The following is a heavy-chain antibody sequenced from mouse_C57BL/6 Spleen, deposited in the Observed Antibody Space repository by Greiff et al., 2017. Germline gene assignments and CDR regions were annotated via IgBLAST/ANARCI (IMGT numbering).Heavy chain of an antibody. CDR2: IDPSDSYT. CDR1: GYTFTSYW. D-gene: IGHD1-1*01. V-gene: IGHV1-69*01. CDR3: AQTVVAHWYFDV. Sequence: QVQLQQPGAELVMPGASVKLSCKASGYTFTSYWMHWVKQRPGQGLEWIGEIDPSDSYTNYNQKFKGKSTLTVDKSSSTAYMQLSSLTSEDSAVYYCAQTVVAHWYFDVWGTGTTVTVAS. J-gene: IGHJ1*03.